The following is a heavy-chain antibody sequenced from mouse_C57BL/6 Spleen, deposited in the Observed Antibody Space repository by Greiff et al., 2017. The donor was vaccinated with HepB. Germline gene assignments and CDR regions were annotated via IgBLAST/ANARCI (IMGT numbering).Heavy chain of an antibody. D-gene: IGHD3-3*01. Sequence: QVQLQQSGAELVRPGASVTLSCKASGYTFTDYEMHWVKQTPVHGLEWIGAIDPETGGTAYNQKFKGKAILTADKSSSTAYMELRSLTSEDSAVYYCTRRAPAGGYYYAMDYWGQGTSVTVSS. V-gene: IGHV1-15*01. CDR2: IDPETGGT. CDR1: GYTFTDYE. J-gene: IGHJ4*01. CDR3: TRRAPAGGYYYAMDY.